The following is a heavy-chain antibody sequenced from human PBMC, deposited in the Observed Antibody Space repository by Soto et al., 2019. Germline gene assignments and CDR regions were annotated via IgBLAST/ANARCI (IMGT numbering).Heavy chain of an antibody. CDR2: SSSSSSYI. D-gene: IGHD3-16*02. CDR3: ARDSGRYRYGYYVGMDV. J-gene: IGHJ6*02. CDR1: GFTFSRYS. V-gene: IGHV3-21*01. Sequence: EVQLVESGGGLVKPGGSLRLSCAASGFTFSRYSMNWVRQAPGKGLEWVSSSSSSSSYIYYADSVKGRFTISRDNAKNALYLQVKSLIAEHTAVDYCARDSGRYRYGYYVGMDVWGQGTPVTVSS.